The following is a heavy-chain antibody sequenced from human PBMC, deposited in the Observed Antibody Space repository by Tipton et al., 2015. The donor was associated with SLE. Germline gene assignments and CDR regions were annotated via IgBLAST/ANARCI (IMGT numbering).Heavy chain of an antibody. CDR1: GGSISSYY. J-gene: IGHJ3*02. V-gene: IGHV4-59*01. Sequence: TLSLTCTVSGGSISSYYWSWIRQPPGKGLEWIGYIYYSGSTNYNPSLKSRVTISVDTSKNQFSLKLSSVTAAVTAVYYCASTTEYDDSSAQGAFDIWGQGTMVTVPS. D-gene: IGHD3-22*01. CDR3: ASTTEYDDSSAQGAFDI. CDR2: IYYSGST.